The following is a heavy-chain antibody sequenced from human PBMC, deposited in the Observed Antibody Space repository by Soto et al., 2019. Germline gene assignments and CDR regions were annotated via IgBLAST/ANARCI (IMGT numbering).Heavy chain of an antibody. V-gene: IGHV5-51*01. CDR1: GYSFTSYW. CDR3: VRPNVGTLIYFEY. Sequence: GASLKISCKGSGYSFTSYWIGWVRQMPGKGLEWMGIIYPDDSDTRYRPSFEGHITISADQSTNTAYLQWSSLKASDTAMYYCVRPNVGTLIYFEYWGQGTLVTVSS. CDR2: IYPDDSDT. J-gene: IGHJ4*02. D-gene: IGHD1-1*01.